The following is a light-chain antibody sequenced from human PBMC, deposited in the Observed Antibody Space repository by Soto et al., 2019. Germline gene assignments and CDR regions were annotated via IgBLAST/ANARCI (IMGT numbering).Light chain of an antibody. CDR2: HAS. V-gene: IGKV3-11*01. CDR3: QQRSNWPPKYT. Sequence: EIVLTQSPATLSLSPGERATLSCRASQSVSTYLAWYQQKPGQAPRLRIYHASNRATGIPARFSGSGSGTDFTLTISGLQPEDFAVYYCQQRSNWPPKYTFGQGTKLEIK. J-gene: IGKJ2*01. CDR1: QSVSTY.